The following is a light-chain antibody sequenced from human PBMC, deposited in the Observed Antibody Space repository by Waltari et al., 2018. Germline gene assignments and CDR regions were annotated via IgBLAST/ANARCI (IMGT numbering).Light chain of an antibody. CDR2: KTT. Sequence: SYELTQPPSVSVSPGQTARITCSGEMLSEYFAYWYQQRSGQAPVMIIYKTTDRPSGIPERFSGSASGTTVTLTLSGVQAEDEAVYYCQSADSSGTSRVFGGGTKLTVL. CDR3: QSADSSGTSRV. J-gene: IGLJ2*01. V-gene: IGLV3-25*03. CDR1: MLSEYF.